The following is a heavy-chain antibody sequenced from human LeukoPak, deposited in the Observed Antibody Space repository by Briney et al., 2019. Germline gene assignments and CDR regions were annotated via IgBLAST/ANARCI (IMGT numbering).Heavy chain of an antibody. CDR2: IYSGGST. J-gene: IGHJ4*02. D-gene: IGHD6-19*01. V-gene: IGHV3-53*01. CDR3: ARIAVAGLSFDY. Sequence: GGSLRLSCAASGFTVSSNYMSWVRQAPGKGLEWVSVIYSGGSTYYADSVKGRFTISRDNSRNTLYLQMNSLRAEDTAVYYCARIAVAGLSFDYWGQGTLVTVSS. CDR1: GFTVSSNY.